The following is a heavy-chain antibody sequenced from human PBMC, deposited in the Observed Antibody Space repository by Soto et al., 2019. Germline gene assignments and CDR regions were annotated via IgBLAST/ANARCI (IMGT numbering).Heavy chain of an antibody. CDR2: IYYSGST. CDR3: ARLEYDILTGPYYFDY. CDR1: GGSISSYY. J-gene: IGHJ4*02. D-gene: IGHD3-9*01. V-gene: IGHV4-59*08. Sequence: SETLSLTCTVSGGSISSYYWSWIRQPPGKGLEWIGYIYYSGSTNYNPSLKSRVTISVDTSKNQFSLKLSSVTAADTAVYYCARLEYDILTGPYYFDYWGQGTLVTVSS.